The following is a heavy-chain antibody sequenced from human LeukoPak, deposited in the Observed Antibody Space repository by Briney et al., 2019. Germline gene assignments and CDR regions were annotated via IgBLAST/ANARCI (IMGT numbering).Heavy chain of an antibody. V-gene: IGHV1-2*02. Sequence: ASVKVSCKASGYTFTGYYMHWVRQAPGQGLEWMGWINPNSGGTNYAQKLQGRVTMTTDTSTSTAYMELRSLRSDDTAVYYCARDLSTLWFGESPNWFDPWGQGTLVTVSS. D-gene: IGHD3-10*01. CDR2: INPNSGGT. CDR3: ARDLSTLWFGESPNWFDP. J-gene: IGHJ5*02. CDR1: GYTFTGYY.